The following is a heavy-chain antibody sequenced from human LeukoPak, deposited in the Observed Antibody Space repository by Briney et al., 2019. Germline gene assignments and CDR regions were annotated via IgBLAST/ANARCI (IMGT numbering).Heavy chain of an antibody. J-gene: IGHJ4*02. CDR1: GYTFTSYG. CDR2: ISAYNGNT. CDR3: ARDPSRAYYDSSGYQRAFDY. V-gene: IGHV1-18*01. Sequence: ASVKVSCKASGYTFTSYGISWVRQAPGQGLEWMGWISAYNGNTNYAQKLQGRVTITTDTSTSTAYMELRSLRSDDTAVYYCARDPSRAYYDSSGYQRAFDYWGQGTLVTVSS. D-gene: IGHD3-22*01.